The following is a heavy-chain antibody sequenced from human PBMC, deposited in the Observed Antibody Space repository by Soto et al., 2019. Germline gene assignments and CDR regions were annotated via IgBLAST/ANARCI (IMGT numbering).Heavy chain of an antibody. CDR1: GFSVSSGNY. J-gene: IGHJ3*01. Sequence: LSLTCAVSGFSVSSGNYWGWIRKHPGKGLEWIGSVYHGGNTYYNPSLRSRVSISIDLSRNQFSLKLTSVTAADTAAYYCARARWYDAFNVWGQGTVVTVSS. CDR3: ARARWYDAFNV. V-gene: IGHV4-38-2*01. CDR2: VYHGGNT. D-gene: IGHD2-15*01.